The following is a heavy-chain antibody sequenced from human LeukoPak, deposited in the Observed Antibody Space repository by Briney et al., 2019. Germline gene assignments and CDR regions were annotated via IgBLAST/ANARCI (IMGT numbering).Heavy chain of an antibody. D-gene: IGHD2-21*01. CDR3: TRDNRYYY. V-gene: IGHV3-7*01. J-gene: IGHJ4*02. CDR2: IKEDGSEK. Sequence: GGSLRLSCAASGFTFSNYWMSWVRQAPGKGLEWVANIKEDGSEKYYEDSVKSRFTISRDNAKNLVYLQMNSLRAEDTAVYYCTRDNRYYYWGQGTVVTVSS. CDR1: GFTFSNYW.